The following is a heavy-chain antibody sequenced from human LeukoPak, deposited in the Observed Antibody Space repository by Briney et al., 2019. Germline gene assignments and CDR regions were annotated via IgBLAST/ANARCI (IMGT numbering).Heavy chain of an antibody. D-gene: IGHD3-10*01. CDR1: GFTFSSYW. J-gene: IGHJ5*02. CDR3: AKDPRKSTMVRGVILFDP. CDR2: ISGSGGST. V-gene: IGHV3-23*01. Sequence: GGSLRLSCAASGFTFSSYWMHWVRQAPGKGLEWVSAISGSGGSTYYADSVKGRFTISRDNSKNTLFLQMNSLRAEDTAVYYCAKDPRKSTMVRGVILFDPWGQGTLVTVSS.